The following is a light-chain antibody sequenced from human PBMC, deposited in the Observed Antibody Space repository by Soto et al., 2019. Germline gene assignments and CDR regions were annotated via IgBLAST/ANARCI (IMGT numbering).Light chain of an antibody. Sequence: QSVLTQPPSVSVAPGQRVTISCTGSSSNIGAGRDVHWYQQLPGTAPKLLIYGDSNRPSGVPARFSGSKSGASASLAITGLQAEDEAEYHCLSYDSDMSSTRDAFGTGTKLTV. CDR1: SSNIGAGRD. CDR3: LSYDSDMSSTRDA. J-gene: IGLJ1*01. V-gene: IGLV1-40*01. CDR2: GDS.